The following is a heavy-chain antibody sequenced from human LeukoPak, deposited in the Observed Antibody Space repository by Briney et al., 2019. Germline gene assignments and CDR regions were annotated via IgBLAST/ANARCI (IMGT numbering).Heavy chain of an antibody. CDR3: AREVESWFGDLLSYFDS. J-gene: IGHJ4*02. CDR1: GGSISSRNW. Sequence: SETLSLTCAVSGGSISSRNWWNWVRRPPGKGLEWIGEIYHSGNTYYNPSLMSRVTISLDTSKNQFSLRLTSVTAADTALYYCAREVESWFGDLLSYFDSWGQGTQVTVSS. V-gene: IGHV4-4*02. D-gene: IGHD3-10*01. CDR2: IYHSGNT.